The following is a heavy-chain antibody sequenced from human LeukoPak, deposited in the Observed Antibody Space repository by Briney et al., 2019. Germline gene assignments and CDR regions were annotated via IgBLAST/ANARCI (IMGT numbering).Heavy chain of an antibody. CDR3: AREDTGVAFDI. V-gene: IGHV3-48*03. CDR1: RFTFRSYE. Sequence: GGSLRLSCAASRFTFRSYEMNWVRQAPGKGLECVSYISGSGIKHYADSVKGRFTISRDNAKNSLYLQMNSLRVEDTAVYYCAREDTGVAFDIWGQGTTVTV. J-gene: IGHJ3*02. CDR2: ISGSGIK. D-gene: IGHD2-8*01.